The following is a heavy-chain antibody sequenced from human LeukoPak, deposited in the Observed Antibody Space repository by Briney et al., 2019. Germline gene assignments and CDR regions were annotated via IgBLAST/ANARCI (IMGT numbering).Heavy chain of an antibody. D-gene: IGHD3-22*01. CDR1: GGTFSSYA. J-gene: IGHJ3*02. V-gene: IGHV1-69*04. Sequence: ASVKVSCKASGGTFSSYAISWVRQAPGQGLEWMGRIIPILGIANYAQKFQGRVTITADKSTSTAYMELSSLRSEDTAVYYCARDSLSSGYDSSGYYYDPFDIWGQGTMVTVSS. CDR2: IIPILGIA. CDR3: ARDSLSSGYDSSGYYYDPFDI.